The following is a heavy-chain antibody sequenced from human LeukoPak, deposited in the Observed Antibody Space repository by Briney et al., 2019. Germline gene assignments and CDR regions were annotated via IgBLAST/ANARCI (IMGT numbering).Heavy chain of an antibody. CDR3: TRSVSGSYPIVH. Sequence: GGSLRLSCAASGFTVRTDYMTWVRQAPGKGLEWVSIIYSDGSTYYADSVRGRFSISRDNSRNTVYLQMNSLRAEDTAVYYCTRSVSGSYPIVHWGQGTLVTVSS. J-gene: IGHJ4*02. CDR2: IYSDGST. V-gene: IGHV3-53*01. CDR1: GFTVRTDY. D-gene: IGHD1-26*01.